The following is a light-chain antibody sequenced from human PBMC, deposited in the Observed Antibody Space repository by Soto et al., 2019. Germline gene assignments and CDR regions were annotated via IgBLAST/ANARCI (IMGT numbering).Light chain of an antibody. J-gene: IGKJ2*01. CDR2: DAS. V-gene: IGKV3-11*01. CDR3: QQRYNWLYT. Sequence: EIVLTQSPVTLSLSPGERATLSCRASQSVKSYLAWYQQKPCQAPRLLIYDASNSATGIPARFSGSGSGTDFTLIISSLEPEDFAVYYCQQRYNWLYTFGQGTKLEIK. CDR1: QSVKSY.